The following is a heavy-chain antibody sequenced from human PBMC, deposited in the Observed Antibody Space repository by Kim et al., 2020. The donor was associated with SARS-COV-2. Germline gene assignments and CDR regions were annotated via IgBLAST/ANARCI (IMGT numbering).Heavy chain of an antibody. CDR1: GYTFTSYA. V-gene: IGHV7-4-1*02. CDR2: INTNTGNP. D-gene: IGHD3-3*01. CDR3: ARDSRIFGGRGLGY. J-gene: IGHJ4*02. Sequence: ASVKVSCKASGYTFTSYAMNWVRQAPGQGLEWMGWINTNTGNPTYAQGITRRFVFSLDTSVSTAYLQISSLKAEDTAVYYCARDSRIFGGRGLGYWGQGTLVTVSS.